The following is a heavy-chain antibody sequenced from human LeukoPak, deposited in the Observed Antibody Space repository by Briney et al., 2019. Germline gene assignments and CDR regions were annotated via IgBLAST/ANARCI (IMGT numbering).Heavy chain of an antibody. D-gene: IGHD3-10*01. Sequence: ASVKVSCKASGYTFTSYGISWVRQAPGQGLEWMGWISVYNGNTNYAQKFQGRVTIATDESTTTAYMEMSSLRSEDTAVYYCARGYYYGSESYWHTKWFDPWGQGTLVTVSS. V-gene: IGHV1-18*01. CDR1: GYTFTSYG. J-gene: IGHJ5*02. CDR3: ARGYYYGSESYWHTKWFDP. CDR2: ISVYNGNT.